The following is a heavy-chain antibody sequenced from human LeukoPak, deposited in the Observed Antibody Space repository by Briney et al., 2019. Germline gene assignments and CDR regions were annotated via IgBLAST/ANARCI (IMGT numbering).Heavy chain of an antibody. Sequence: GGSLRLSCAASGFTFSSYAVSWVRQAPGKGLEWVSVITGSGGSTYYADSVKGRFTISRDNSKNTLYLQMNSLRAEDTAVYYCAKVPQSGFPYYFDCWGQGTLVTVSS. CDR1: GFTFSSYA. J-gene: IGHJ4*02. D-gene: IGHD5-12*01. V-gene: IGHV3-23*01. CDR2: ITGSGGST. CDR3: AKVPQSGFPYYFDC.